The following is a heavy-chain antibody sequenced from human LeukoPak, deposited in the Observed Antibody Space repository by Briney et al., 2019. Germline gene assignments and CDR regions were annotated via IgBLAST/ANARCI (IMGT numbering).Heavy chain of an antibody. J-gene: IGHJ5*02. Sequence: SETLSPTCTVSGGSISSSSYYWGWIRQPPGKALEWIGSIYYSGSTYYNPSLKSRVTISVDTSKKQFSLKMSSVTAADTAVYYCARPGGSSGSGFDPWGQGTLVTVSS. CDR2: IYYSGST. CDR1: GGSISSSSYY. D-gene: IGHD6-25*01. V-gene: IGHV4-39*01. CDR3: ARPGGSSGSGFDP.